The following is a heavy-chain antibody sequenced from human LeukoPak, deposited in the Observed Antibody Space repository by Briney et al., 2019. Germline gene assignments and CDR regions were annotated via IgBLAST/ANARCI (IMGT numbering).Heavy chain of an antibody. Sequence: GGSLRLSCAASGFTFSSYSMNWVRQAPGKGLEWVSSISSSSSYIYYADSVKGRFTISRDNAKNSLYLQMNSLRAEDTAVYYCARGGSSTLYAFDIWGQGTMVTVSS. CDR2: ISSSSSYI. V-gene: IGHV3-21*01. CDR3: ARGGSSTLYAFDI. CDR1: GFTFSSYS. D-gene: IGHD1-26*01. J-gene: IGHJ3*02.